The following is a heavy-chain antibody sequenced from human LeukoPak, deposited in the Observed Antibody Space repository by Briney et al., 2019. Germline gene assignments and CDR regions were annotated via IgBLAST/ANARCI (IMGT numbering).Heavy chain of an antibody. J-gene: IGHJ4*02. CDR1: GFTFSDYY. V-gene: IGHV3-11*04. D-gene: IGHD3-22*01. CDR2: ISSSGSTI. CDR3: ARVHITMIGLPFDY. Sequence: GGSLRLSCAASGFTFSDYYMSWIRQAPGKGLEWASYISSSGSTIYYADSVKGRFTISRDNAKNSLYLQMNSLRAEDTAVYYCARVHITMIGLPFDYWGQGTLVTVSS.